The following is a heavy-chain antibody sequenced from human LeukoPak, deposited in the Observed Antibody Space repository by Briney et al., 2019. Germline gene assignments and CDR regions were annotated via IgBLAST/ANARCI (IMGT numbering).Heavy chain of an antibody. CDR3: ASAYYGDYGGY. V-gene: IGHV3-66*01. D-gene: IGHD4-17*01. J-gene: IGHJ4*02. CDR1: GFIVSSNY. CDR2: ICPNGDA. Sequence: PGGSLRLSCAASGFIVSSNYMKWVRQAPGKGLEWVSVICPNGDAYYADSLKGRFTISRDISKNTVYLQMNSLSAEDTAVYYCASAYYGDYGGYWGQGTLVTVSS.